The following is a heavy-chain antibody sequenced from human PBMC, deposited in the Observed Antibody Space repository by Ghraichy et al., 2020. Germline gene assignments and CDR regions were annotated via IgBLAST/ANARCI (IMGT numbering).Heavy chain of an antibody. CDR3: ARGDPGYSSSWYPIFDY. V-gene: IGHV1-69*13. J-gene: IGHJ4*02. D-gene: IGHD6-13*01. Sequence: AVKVSCKASGGTFSSYAISWVRQAPGQGLEWMGGIIPIFGTANYAQKFQGRVTITADESTSTAYMELSSLRSEDTAVYYCARGDPGYSSSWYPIFDYWGQGTLVTVSS. CDR1: GGTFSSYA. CDR2: IIPIFGTA.